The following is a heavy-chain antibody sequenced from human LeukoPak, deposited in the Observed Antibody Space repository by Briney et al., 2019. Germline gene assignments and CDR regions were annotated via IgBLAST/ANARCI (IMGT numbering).Heavy chain of an antibody. CDR1: GGSFSGYY. Sequence: SETLSLTCAVYGGSFSGYYWSWIGQPPGKRLEWIGEINHSGSTNYNPSLKSRVTISVDTSKNQFSLKLSSVTAADTAVYYCARVGTGGYYYYYMDVWGKGTTVTVSS. CDR2: INHSGST. V-gene: IGHV4-34*01. J-gene: IGHJ6*03. CDR3: ARVGTGGYYYYYMDV. D-gene: IGHD2-8*02.